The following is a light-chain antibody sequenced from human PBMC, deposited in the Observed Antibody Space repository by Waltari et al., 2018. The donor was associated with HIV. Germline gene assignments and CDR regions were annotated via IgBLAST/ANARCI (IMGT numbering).Light chain of an antibody. Sequence: EIVLTQSPGTLSLSPGERATVSCSASQSVSSSYLAWYQQKPGQAPRPLIYGASSRATVIPDSFSGSGSGTDFTLSISRLEPEDFAVYYCQQYGSSLGQGTKLDIK. CDR2: GAS. J-gene: IGKJ2*01. CDR3: QQYGSS. V-gene: IGKV3-20*01. CDR1: QSVSSSY.